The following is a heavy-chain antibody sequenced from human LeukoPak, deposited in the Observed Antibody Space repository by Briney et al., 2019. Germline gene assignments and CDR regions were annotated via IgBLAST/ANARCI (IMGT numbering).Heavy chain of an antibody. J-gene: IGHJ4*02. V-gene: IGHV4-39*07. CDR3: ARRDYYGSGSTFDY. Sequence: SETLSLTCTVSGGSISSSSYYWGWIRQPPGKGLEWIGEIYHSGSTNYNPSLKSRVTISVDKSKNQLSLKLSSVTAADTAVYYCARRDYYGSGSTFDYWGQGTLVTVSS. CDR1: GGSISSSSYY. D-gene: IGHD3-10*01. CDR2: IYHSGST.